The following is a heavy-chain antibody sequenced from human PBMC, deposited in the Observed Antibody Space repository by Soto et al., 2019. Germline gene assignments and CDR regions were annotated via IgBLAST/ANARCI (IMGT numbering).Heavy chain of an antibody. D-gene: IGHD2-15*01. CDR3: ARGTVVVAATAISGYYGMDV. CDR2: INPNSGGT. J-gene: IGHJ6*02. Sequence: ASVKVSCKASGYTFTGYYMHWVRQAPGQGLEWMGWINPNSGGTNYAQKFQGWVTMTRDTSISTAYMELSRLRSDDTAVYYCARGTVVVAATAISGYYGMDVWGQGTKVTVYS. V-gene: IGHV1-2*04. CDR1: GYTFTGYY.